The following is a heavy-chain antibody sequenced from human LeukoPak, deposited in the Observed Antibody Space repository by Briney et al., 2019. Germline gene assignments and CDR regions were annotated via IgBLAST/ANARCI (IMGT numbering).Heavy chain of an antibody. CDR3: ARAVYDSSGYYRYWYFDL. D-gene: IGHD3-22*01. Sequence: SETLSLTCTVSGGSISTYYWSWIRQPPGKGLEWIGYIYYSGSTNYNPSLKSRVTMSVDTSKNQFSLKLSSVTAVDTAVYYCARAVYDSSGYYRYWYFDLWGRGTLVTVSS. J-gene: IGHJ2*01. V-gene: IGHV4-59*12. CDR2: IYYSGST. CDR1: GGSISTYY.